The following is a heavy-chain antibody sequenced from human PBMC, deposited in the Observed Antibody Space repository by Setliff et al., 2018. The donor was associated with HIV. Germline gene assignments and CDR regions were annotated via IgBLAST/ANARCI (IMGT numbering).Heavy chain of an antibody. D-gene: IGHD3-16*01. J-gene: IGHJ4*02. V-gene: IGHV4-39*07. Sequence: LSLTCSVSGGSISNSNYFWAWIRQPPGKGLEWIGSFFYRGSTYYNPSLKSRVTISIDTFKSQFSLKLRSVNAADTAVYYCAGWGAGSNSGFDYWGRGTLVTVSS. CDR2: FFYRGST. CDR3: AGWGAGSNSGFDY. CDR1: GGSISNSNYF.